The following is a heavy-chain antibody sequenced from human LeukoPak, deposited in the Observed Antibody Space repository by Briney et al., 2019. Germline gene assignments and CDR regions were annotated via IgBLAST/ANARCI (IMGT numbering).Heavy chain of an antibody. J-gene: IGHJ6*03. V-gene: IGHV4-38-2*02. D-gene: IGHD1-14*01. CDR3: ARRPENYYMDV. CDR2: IYHSGST. CDR1: GYSISSGYY. Sequence: TSETLSLTCTVSGYSISSGYYWGWIRQPPGKGLEWIGSIYHSGSTYYNPSLKSRVAISVDTSKNQFSLKLSSVTAADTAVYYCARRPENYYMDVWGKGTTVTISS.